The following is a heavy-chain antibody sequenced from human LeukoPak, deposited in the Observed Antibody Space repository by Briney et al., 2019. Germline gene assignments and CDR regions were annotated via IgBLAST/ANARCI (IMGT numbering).Heavy chain of an antibody. Sequence: GGSLRLSCAASGFNVTSTYMSWVRQAPGKGLEWVSVLYSGGSTLYADSVKGRFTISRDTSKNTLFLQMTSLRAEDTALYYCAREGKYGDYYFDYWGQGALVTVSS. V-gene: IGHV3-66*01. CDR1: GFNVTSTY. J-gene: IGHJ4*02. D-gene: IGHD4-17*01. CDR2: LYSGGST. CDR3: AREGKYGDYYFDY.